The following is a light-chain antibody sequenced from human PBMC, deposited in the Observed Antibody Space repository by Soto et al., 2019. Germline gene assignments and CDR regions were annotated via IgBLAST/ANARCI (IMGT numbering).Light chain of an antibody. CDR2: SNN. V-gene: IGLV1-44*01. CDR3: AAWDDSLNGKV. J-gene: IGLJ1*01. CDR1: SSNIGSNT. Sequence: QAVVTQPPSASGTPGQRVTISCSGSSSNIGSNTVNWFQQLPGTAPKLLIYSNNQRPSGVPDRFSGSKSGTSASLAISGLQSEDVADYYCAAWDDSLNGKVFGTGTKLTVL.